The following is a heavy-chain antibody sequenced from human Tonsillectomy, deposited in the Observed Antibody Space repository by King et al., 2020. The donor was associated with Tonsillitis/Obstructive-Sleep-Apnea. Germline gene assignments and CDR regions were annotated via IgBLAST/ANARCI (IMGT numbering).Heavy chain of an antibody. J-gene: IGHJ4*02. CDR3: AKLHIAANGTDEVDY. CDR2: INHSGST. D-gene: IGHD6-13*01. Sequence: VQLQQWGAGLLKPSETLSLTCAVYGGSFSSYYWSWIRQPPGKGLEWIGEINHSGSTNCNPSLKSRVTISVDTSKNQFSLKLSSVTAADTAVYFCAKLHIAANGTDEVDYWGQGTLVTVSS. V-gene: IGHV4-34*01. CDR1: GGSFSSYY.